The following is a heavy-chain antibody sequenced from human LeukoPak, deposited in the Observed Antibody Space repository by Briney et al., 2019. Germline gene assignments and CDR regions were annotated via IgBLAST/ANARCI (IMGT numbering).Heavy chain of an antibody. D-gene: IGHD6-19*01. CDR1: GYRFTSYW. Sequence: GESLKISFKGSGYRFTSYWIGWVRQMPGKGLEWMGIIYPGDSDTRYSPSFQGQVTISADKSISTAYLQWSSLKASDTAMYYCATTGDYSSGWPPEGDFDYWGQGTLVTVSS. V-gene: IGHV5-51*01. CDR2: IYPGDSDT. CDR3: ATTGDYSSGWPPEGDFDY. J-gene: IGHJ4*02.